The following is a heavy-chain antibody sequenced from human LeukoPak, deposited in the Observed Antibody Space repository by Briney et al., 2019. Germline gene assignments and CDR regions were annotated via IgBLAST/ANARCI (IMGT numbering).Heavy chain of an antibody. J-gene: IGHJ2*01. D-gene: IGHD2-21*02. Sequence: SETLSLTCTVSGGSISSSSYYWSWIRQPPGKGLEWLGYIYVSGSPNYNPSLKSRVTISIDTSKNQFSLKLSSVTAADTAVYYCAKHGSYCGGDCWRHFDLWGRGTLVTVSS. CDR1: GGSISSSSYY. CDR2: IYVSGSP. V-gene: IGHV4-61*05. CDR3: AKHGSYCGGDCWRHFDL.